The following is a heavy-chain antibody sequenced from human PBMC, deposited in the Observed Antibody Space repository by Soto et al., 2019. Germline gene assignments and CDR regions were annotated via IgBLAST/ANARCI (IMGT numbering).Heavy chain of an antibody. J-gene: IGHJ3*02. CDR3: ARLKDAFDI. CDR1: GGSISSYY. V-gene: IGHV4-59*08. Sequence: SETLSLTCTVSGGSISSYYWSWIRQPPGKGLEWIGYIYYSGSTNYNPSLKSRVTISVDTSKNQFSLKLSSVTAADTAVYYCARLKDAFDIWGQGTMVTVSS. CDR2: IYYSGST.